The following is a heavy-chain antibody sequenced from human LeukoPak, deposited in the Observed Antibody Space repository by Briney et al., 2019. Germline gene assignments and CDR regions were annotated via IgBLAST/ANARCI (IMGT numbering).Heavy chain of an antibody. V-gene: IGHV3-30*03. J-gene: IGHJ4*02. CDR3: ALGYSYGKTFDY. Sequence: PGGSLRLSCAASGFTFSSYSMNWVRQAPGKGLEWVAVISYDGSDKYYADSVKGRFTISRDNSKNTLYLQMNSLRAEDTAVYYCALGYSYGKTFDYWGQGTLVTVSS. D-gene: IGHD5-18*01. CDR2: ISYDGSDK. CDR1: GFTFSSYS.